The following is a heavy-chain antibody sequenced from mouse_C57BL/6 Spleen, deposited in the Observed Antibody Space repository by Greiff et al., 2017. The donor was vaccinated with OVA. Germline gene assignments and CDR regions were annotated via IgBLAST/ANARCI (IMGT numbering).Heavy chain of an antibody. D-gene: IGHD2-4*01. Sequence: EVKLVESGGGLVQPGGSLKLSCAASGFTFSDYGMAWVRQAPRKGPEGVAFISNLAYSIYYADTVTGRFTISRENAKNTLYLEMSSLRSEDTAMYYCARQEYDYGGWFAYWGQGTLVTVSA. V-gene: IGHV5-15*01. CDR3: ARQEYDYGGWFAY. CDR2: ISNLAYSI. CDR1: GFTFSDYG. J-gene: IGHJ3*01.